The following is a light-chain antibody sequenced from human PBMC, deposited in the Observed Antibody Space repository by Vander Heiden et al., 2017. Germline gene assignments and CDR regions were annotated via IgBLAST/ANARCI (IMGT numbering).Light chain of an antibody. CDR2: DAS. CDR1: QTIRRY. V-gene: IGKV3-11*01. CDR3: QQRSDWPVT. Sequence: EIVLTQSTATLSVSPGERSTLSCRASQTIRRYLAWYRQKPGQAPRLLIYDASNRATRLPARFSGSGSGTDFTLTISSLEPEDSAVYYCQQRSDWPVTFGQGTRLEIK. J-gene: IGKJ5*01.